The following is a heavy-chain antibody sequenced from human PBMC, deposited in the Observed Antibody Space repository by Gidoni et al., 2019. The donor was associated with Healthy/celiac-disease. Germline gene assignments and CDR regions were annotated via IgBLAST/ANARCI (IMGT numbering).Heavy chain of an antibody. CDR1: GGNFSRYA. D-gene: IGHD6-6*01. CDR3: ARAPIAARRGGDYYYYGMDV. CDR2: IIPIFGTA. Sequence: QGQLVQSGAEVKTPGSSVKVSCKASGGNFSRYAISWVRQAPGQGLEWMGGIIPIFGTANYAQKFQGRVTITADESTSTAYMELSSLRSEDTAVYYCARAPIAARRGGDYYYYGMDVWGQGTTVTVSS. V-gene: IGHV1-69*01. J-gene: IGHJ6*02.